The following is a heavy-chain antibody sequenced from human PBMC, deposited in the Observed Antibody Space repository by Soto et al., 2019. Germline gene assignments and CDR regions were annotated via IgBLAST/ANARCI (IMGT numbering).Heavy chain of an antibody. J-gene: IGHJ5*02. D-gene: IGHD3-3*01. Sequence: GESLKISCKGSGYSFTSYWIGWVRQMPGKGLEWMGIIYPGDSDTRYSPSFQGQVTISADKSISTAYLQWSSLKASDTAMYYCARSGIITIFGVVIWNWFDPWGQGTLVTVSS. V-gene: IGHV5-51*01. CDR3: ARSGIITIFGVVIWNWFDP. CDR1: GYSFTSYW. CDR2: IYPGDSDT.